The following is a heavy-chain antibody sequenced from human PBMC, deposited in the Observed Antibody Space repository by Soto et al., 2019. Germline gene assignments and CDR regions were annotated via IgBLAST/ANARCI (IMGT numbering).Heavy chain of an antibody. Sequence: GASVKVSCKASGYTFTSYGISWVRQAPGQRLEWIGWISVGSGNTNYAQKFQERVTITRDMSTSTAYMELSSLRSEDTAVYYCATPHCSGGSCYSSYYYGMDVWGQGTTVTVSS. CDR2: ISVGSGNT. J-gene: IGHJ6*02. V-gene: IGHV1-58*02. CDR3: ATPHCSGGSCYSSYYYGMDV. D-gene: IGHD2-15*01. CDR1: GYTFTSYG.